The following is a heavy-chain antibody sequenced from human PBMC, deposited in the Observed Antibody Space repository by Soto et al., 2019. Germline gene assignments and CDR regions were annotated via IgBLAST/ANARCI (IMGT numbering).Heavy chain of an antibody. CDR3: ARAVAVPADFDY. J-gene: IGHJ4*02. Sequence: GASVKVSCKASGYTFTSYAMHWVRQAPGQRLEWMGWINAGNGNTKYSQNFPGRVTITKDTSASTAYMELCSLRSEDTAVYYCARAVAVPADFDYWGQGTLVTVSS. CDR1: GYTFTSYA. V-gene: IGHV1-3*01. D-gene: IGHD6-19*01. CDR2: INAGNGNT.